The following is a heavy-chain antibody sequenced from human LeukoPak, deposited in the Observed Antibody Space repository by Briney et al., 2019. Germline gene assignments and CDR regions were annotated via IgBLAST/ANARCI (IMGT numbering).Heavy chain of an antibody. CDR1: GFTFSSYS. V-gene: IGHV3-21*01. CDR3: ARGLYCSSTSCYFVVGWFDP. J-gene: IGHJ5*02. D-gene: IGHD2-2*01. Sequence: GGSLRLSCAASGFTFSSYSMNWVRQAPGKGLEWVSSISSSSSYIYYAGSVKGRFTISRDNAKNSLYLQMNSLRAEDTAVYYCARGLYCSSTSCYFVVGWFDPWGQGTLVTVSS. CDR2: ISSSSSYI.